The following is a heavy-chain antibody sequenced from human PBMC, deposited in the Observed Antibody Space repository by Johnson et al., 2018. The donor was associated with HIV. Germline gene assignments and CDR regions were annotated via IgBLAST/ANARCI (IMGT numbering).Heavy chain of an antibody. D-gene: IGHD6-13*01. CDR1: GFTFSSYG. J-gene: IGHJ3*02. CDR2: IRYDGSNK. V-gene: IGHV3-30*02. Sequence: QVQLVESGGGVVQPGGSLRLSCAASGFTFSSYGMHWVRQAPGKGLEWVAFIRYDGSNKYYADSVKGRFTISRDNSKNTLYLQMNSLRAEDTAVYHCAKDLYSSSWTNDAFDIWGQGTMVTVSS. CDR3: AKDLYSSSWTNDAFDI.